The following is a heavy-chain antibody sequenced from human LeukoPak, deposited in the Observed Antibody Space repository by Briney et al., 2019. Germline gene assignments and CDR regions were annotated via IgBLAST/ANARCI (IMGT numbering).Heavy chain of an antibody. V-gene: IGHV4-31*03. Sequence: SQTLSLTCTVSGGSISSGGYYWSWIRQHPGKGLEWIGYIYYSGSTYYNPSLKSRVTISVDTSKNQFSLKLSSVTAADTAVYYCARDSFVATVKAYYYYMDVWGKGTTVTVSS. CDR1: GGSISSGGYY. CDR3: ARDSFVATVKAYYYYMDV. D-gene: IGHD4-17*01. CDR2: IYYSGST. J-gene: IGHJ6*03.